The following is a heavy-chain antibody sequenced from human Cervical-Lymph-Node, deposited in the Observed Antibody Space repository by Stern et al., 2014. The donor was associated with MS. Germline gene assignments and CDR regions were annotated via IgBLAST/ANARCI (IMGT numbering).Heavy chain of an antibody. CDR3: AREVAGHRLGMMDV. D-gene: IGHD6-19*01. Sequence: QVQLVQSGAEVKKPGASVKVSCKASGYTFTNYYMHWVRQAPGQGLEWLGIIIPSGGSTSYAQKFQGRVTMTRDTSTSTVYMELSSLRSEDTAVYYCAREVAGHRLGMMDVWGQGTTVTVSS. V-gene: IGHV1-46*01. CDR1: GYTFTNYY. CDR2: IIPSGGST. J-gene: IGHJ6*02.